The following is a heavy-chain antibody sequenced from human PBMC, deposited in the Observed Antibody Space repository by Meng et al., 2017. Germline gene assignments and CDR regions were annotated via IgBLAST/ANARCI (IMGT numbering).Heavy chain of an antibody. D-gene: IGHD1-26*01. CDR2: ISRSSSYI. V-gene: IGHV3-21*01. CDR1: GCTFSSYS. J-gene: IGHJ6*01. Sequence: GGSRRLSCAASGCTFSSYSMNWVRQAPGKGLEWVSSISRSSSYIYYADSVKGRFTIARDNAKNSLYLQMNSLRAEDTAVYYCARDGRGYSRGKYGMDVWGQGTTVTVSS. CDR3: ARDGRGYSRGKYGMDV.